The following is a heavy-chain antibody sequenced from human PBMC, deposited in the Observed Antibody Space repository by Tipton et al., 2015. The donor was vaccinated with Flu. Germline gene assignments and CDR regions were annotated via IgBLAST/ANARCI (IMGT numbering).Heavy chain of an antibody. J-gene: IGHJ4*02. D-gene: IGHD4-23*01. CDR2: IYHSGST. CDR1: GYSISSGYY. V-gene: IGHV4-38-2*02. Sequence: TLSLTCTVSGYSISSGYYWDWIRQPPGKGLEWIGSIYHSGSTYYNPSLKSRVTISVDTSKNQFSLKLSSVTAADTAVYYCASSYYGGNFFLDYWGQGTLVTVSS. CDR3: ASSYYGGNFFLDY.